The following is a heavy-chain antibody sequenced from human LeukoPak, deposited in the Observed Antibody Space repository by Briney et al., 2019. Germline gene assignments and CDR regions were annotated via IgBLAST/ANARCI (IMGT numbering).Heavy chain of an antibody. D-gene: IGHD3-16*02. CDR2: MNPNSGNT. J-gene: IGHJ4*02. Sequence: ASVKVSCKASGYTFPNDDISWVRQATGQGLAWIGKMNPNSGNTDYAQKFQGRVTMTRSTSVSTVHMELNSLTSEDTAVYFCARSASGTGYTAWGQGTLVTVSS. CDR3: ARSASGTGYTA. CDR1: GYTFPNDD. V-gene: IGHV1-8*01.